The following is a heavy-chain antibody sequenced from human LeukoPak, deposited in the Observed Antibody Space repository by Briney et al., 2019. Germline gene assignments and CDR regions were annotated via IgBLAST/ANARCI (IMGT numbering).Heavy chain of an antibody. CDR1: GYTFTSYD. CDR2: MNPNSGNT. Sequence: GASVKVSCKASGYTFTSYDINWVRQATGQRLEWMGWMNPNSGNTGYAKKFQGRVIMTRNTSMSTAYMELSSLRSEDSAVYYCARGPGNNTGWSAGMPKGWFDPWGQGTLVTVSS. J-gene: IGHJ5*02. D-gene: IGHD6-19*01. V-gene: IGHV1-8*01. CDR3: ARGPGNNTGWSAGMPKGWFDP.